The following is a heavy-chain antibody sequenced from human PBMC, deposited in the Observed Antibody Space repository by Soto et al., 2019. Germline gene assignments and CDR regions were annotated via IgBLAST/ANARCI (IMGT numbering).Heavy chain of an antibody. CDR2: IKSKTDGGTT. J-gene: IGHJ4*02. D-gene: IGHD6-13*01. Sequence: GGSLRLSCAASGFTFSNAWMSWVRQAPGKGLEWVGRIKSKTDGGTTDYAAPVKGRFTISRDDSKNTLYLQMNSLKTEDTAVYYCTTLRSGEQQRVQYNYWGQGTLVTVSS. CDR3: TTLRSGEQQRVQYNY. V-gene: IGHV3-15*01. CDR1: GFTFSNAW.